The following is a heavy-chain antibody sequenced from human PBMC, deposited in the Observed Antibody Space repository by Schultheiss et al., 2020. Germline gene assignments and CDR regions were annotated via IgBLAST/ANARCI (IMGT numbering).Heavy chain of an antibody. J-gene: IGHJ6*02. CDR2: ISWNSGSI. Sequence: GGSLRLSCAASGFTFDDYAMHWVRQAPGKGLEWVSGISWNSGSIGYADSVKGRFTISRDNAKNSLYLQMNSLRAEDTALYYCAKDHGGYDFVGMDVWGQGTTVTVSS. CDR3: AKDHGGYDFVGMDV. CDR1: GFTFDDYA. D-gene: IGHD3-3*01. V-gene: IGHV3-9*01.